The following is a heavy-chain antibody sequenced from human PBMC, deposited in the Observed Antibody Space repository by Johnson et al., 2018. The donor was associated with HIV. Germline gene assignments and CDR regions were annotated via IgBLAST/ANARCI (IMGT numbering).Heavy chain of an antibody. CDR1: GFTLSSYG. CDR3: AKGWGRGTFSTDDSFDI. D-gene: IGHD1-26*01. CDR2: ISYDGSNK. Sequence: VQLVESGGGVVQPGRSLRLSCAASGFTLSSYGMHWVRQAPGMGLEWVAVISYDGSNKYYADSVKGRFTISRDNSKNTLYLQMNSLRAEDTAVYYCAKGWGRGTFSTDDSFDIWGQGTMVTVSS. J-gene: IGHJ3*02. V-gene: IGHV3-30*18.